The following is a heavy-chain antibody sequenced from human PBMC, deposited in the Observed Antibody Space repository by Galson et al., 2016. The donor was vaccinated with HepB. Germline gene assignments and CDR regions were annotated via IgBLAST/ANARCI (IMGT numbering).Heavy chain of an antibody. CDR1: GYSFVSHD. V-gene: IGHV1-8*01. J-gene: IGHJ6*02. CDR2: MNADSGDT. Sequence: SVKVSCKASGYSFVSHDIDWIRQTAGQGLEWMGWMNADSGDTYYAKKFQGRVNMTRSIAMTTAYMELSSLGSDDTAVYFCARGRAPVDCGGVSDAMNLWGQGTTVTVSS. CDR3: ARGRAPVDCGGVSDAMNL. D-gene: IGHD4-23*01.